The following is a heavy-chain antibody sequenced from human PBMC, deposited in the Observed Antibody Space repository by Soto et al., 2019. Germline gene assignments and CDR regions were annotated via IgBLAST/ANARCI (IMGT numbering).Heavy chain of an antibody. CDR2: IIPIFGTA. CDR1: GGTFSSYA. V-gene: IGHV1-69*13. D-gene: IGHD3-3*01. J-gene: IGHJ6*02. Sequence: GASVKVSCKASGGTFSSYAISWVRQAPGQGLEWMGGIIPIFGTANYAQKFQGRVTITADESTSTAYMELSSLRSEDTAVDYCAMNRPITIFGVVLEDYYCGMDVWGQGTTVTVSS. CDR3: AMNRPITIFGVVLEDYYCGMDV.